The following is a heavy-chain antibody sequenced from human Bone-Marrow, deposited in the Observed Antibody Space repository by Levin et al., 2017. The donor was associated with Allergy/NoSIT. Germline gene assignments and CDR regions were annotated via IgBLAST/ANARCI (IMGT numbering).Heavy chain of an antibody. D-gene: IGHD2-2*01. CDR2: IGSLGNTI. CDR3: ARDWGSGVPSPSGDYYYGLDV. V-gene: IGHV3-11*01. J-gene: IGHJ6*02. CDR1: GFTFSDYY. Sequence: PGGSLRLSCAASGFTFSDYYMSWIRQAPGKGLEWVAFIGSLGNTINYAESVRGRFTVSRDNAKNSLYLPMHGLRADDTAVYYCARDWGSGVPSPSGDYYYGLDVWGQGATVTVSS.